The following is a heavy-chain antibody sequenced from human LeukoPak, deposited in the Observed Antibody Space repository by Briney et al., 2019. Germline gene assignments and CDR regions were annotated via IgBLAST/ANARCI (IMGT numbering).Heavy chain of an antibody. J-gene: IGHJ4*02. Sequence: PGGSLRLSCAASGFTFSSYWMHWVRQAPGKGLEWVSGISWNSGSIGYADSVKGRFTISRDNAKNSLYLQMNSLRAEDTALYYCAKAGGSGSSRFWTAEPGYWGQGTLVTVSS. CDR3: AKAGGSGSSRFWTAEPGY. V-gene: IGHV3-9*01. CDR1: GFTFSSYW. D-gene: IGHD3-10*01. CDR2: ISWNSGSI.